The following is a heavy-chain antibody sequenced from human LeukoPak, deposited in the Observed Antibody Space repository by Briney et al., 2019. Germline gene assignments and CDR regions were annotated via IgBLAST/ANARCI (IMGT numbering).Heavy chain of an antibody. D-gene: IGHD1-26*01. CDR2: IYYSGST. CDR3: ARPQYSGSYSAFDI. J-gene: IGHJ3*02. Sequence: PSETLSLTCTVSGGSISSYYWSWIRQPPGKGLERIGYIYYSGSTNYNPSLKSRVTISVDTSKNQFSLKLSSVTAADTAVYYCARPQYSGSYSAFDIWGQGTMVTVSS. V-gene: IGHV4-59*01. CDR1: GGSISSYY.